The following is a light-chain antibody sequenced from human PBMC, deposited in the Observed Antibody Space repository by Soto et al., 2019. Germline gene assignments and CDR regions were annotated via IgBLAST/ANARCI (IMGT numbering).Light chain of an antibody. CDR1: QSVSTN. Sequence: EIVLTQSPATLSLSPGERATLSCRASQSVSTNLAWYQQKPGQAPRLLIYDASHRATGIPARFSGSGSGTDFTLTISSLEPEDFAVYYCQQRSKWPQTFGQGTKLEIK. CDR3: QQRSKWPQT. J-gene: IGKJ2*01. CDR2: DAS. V-gene: IGKV3-11*01.